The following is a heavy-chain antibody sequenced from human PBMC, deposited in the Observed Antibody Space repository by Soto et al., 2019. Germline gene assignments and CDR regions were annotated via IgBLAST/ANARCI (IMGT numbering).Heavy chain of an antibody. CDR2: VYHRGST. D-gene: IGHD2-15*01. V-gene: IGHV4-34*01. J-gene: IGHJ4*02. CDR3: ATSKSYFFQSGGSHQVPLGF. Sequence: SETLSLTCAVSGGSLSNYCWSCIRQPPGKGLEWIGEVYHRGSTNYNPSLKSRVTISVDTSKNQFYLKLSSVTAADTAVYHCATSKSYFFQSGGSHQVPLGFWGKGTLVTVSS. CDR1: GGSLSNYC.